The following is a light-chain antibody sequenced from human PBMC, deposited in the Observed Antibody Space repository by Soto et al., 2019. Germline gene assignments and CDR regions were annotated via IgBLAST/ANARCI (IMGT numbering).Light chain of an antibody. CDR3: SARDDSLSGVV. CDR2: RSD. Sequence: QSVLTQPPSASGTPGQRVTISCSGSRSNIGSNHVYWYQQCPGMAPKLLMYRSDQRPTGVPDRLSGSKSGTSASLAISGLRSDDEADYYCSARDDSLSGVVFGGGSKLTVL. J-gene: IGLJ2*01. V-gene: IGLV1-47*01. CDR1: RSNIGSNH.